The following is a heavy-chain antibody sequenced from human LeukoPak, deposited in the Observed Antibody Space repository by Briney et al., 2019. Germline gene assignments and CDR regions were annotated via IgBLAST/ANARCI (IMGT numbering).Heavy chain of an antibody. Sequence: PGGTLRLSCAASGFTFSSYGMSWVRQAPGKGLEWVANIKQDGSEKYYVDSVKGRFTISRDNAKNSLYLQMNSLRAEDTAVYYCARGRSTYYYGSGRYYYYMDVWGKGTTVTISS. CDR3: ARGRSTYYYGSGRYYYYMDV. CDR2: IKQDGSEK. CDR1: GFTFSSYG. J-gene: IGHJ6*03. V-gene: IGHV3-7*01. D-gene: IGHD3-10*01.